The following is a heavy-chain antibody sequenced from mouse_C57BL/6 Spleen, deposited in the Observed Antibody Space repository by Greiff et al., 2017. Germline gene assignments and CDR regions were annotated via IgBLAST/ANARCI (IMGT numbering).Heavy chain of an antibody. D-gene: IGHD6-1*01. V-gene: IGHV1-4*01. CDR2: INPSSGYN. Sequence: QVQLQQSGAELARPGASVKMSCKASGYTFTSYTMHCVKQRPGQGLEWIGYINPSSGYNKYNQKFKDKATLTADKSSSTAYMQLSSLTSEDAAVYYCARSWQYYFDYWGQRTTLTVSS. CDR1: GYTFTSYT. J-gene: IGHJ2*01. CDR3: ARSWQYYFDY.